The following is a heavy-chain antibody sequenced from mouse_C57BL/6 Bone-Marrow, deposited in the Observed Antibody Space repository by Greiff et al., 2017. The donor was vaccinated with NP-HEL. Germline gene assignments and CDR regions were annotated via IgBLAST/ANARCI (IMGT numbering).Heavy chain of an antibody. CDR1: GFSLTSYG. J-gene: IGHJ2*01. V-gene: IGHV2-6-1*01. CDR3: ARHQDSSGYYFDY. Sequence: QVQLQESGPGLVAPSQSLSITCTVSGFSLTSYGVHWVRQPPGKGLEWLVVIWSDGSTTYNSALKSRLSISKDNSKSQVFLKMNSLQTDDTAMYYCARHQDSSGYYFDYWGQGTTLTVSS. D-gene: IGHD3-2*02. CDR2: IWSDGST.